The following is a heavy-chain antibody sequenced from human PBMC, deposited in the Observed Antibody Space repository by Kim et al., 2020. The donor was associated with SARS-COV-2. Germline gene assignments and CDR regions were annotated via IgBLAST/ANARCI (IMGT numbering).Heavy chain of an antibody. V-gene: IGHV4-59*01. CDR3: ARVPIVGDLIFDY. D-gene: IGHD1-26*01. Sequence: YNPYRKSRVAISVDTSKNQFSLKRSSVTAADTAVYYCARVPIVGDLIFDYWGQGTLVTVSS. J-gene: IGHJ4*02.